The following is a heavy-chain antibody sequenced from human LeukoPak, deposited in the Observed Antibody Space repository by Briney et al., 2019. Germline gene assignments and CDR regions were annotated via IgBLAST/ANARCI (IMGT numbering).Heavy chain of an antibody. Sequence: GESLKISCEGSGFHFSNYWIAWVRQMPGKGLEWMGIIYPGDSESRYSPSFEGQVTISVDKSISTAYLQWSSLKASDTAMYYCARHSAAAGTNYYYGMDVWGQGTTVTVSS. V-gene: IGHV5-51*01. CDR1: GFHFSNYW. CDR2: IYPGDSES. J-gene: IGHJ6*02. D-gene: IGHD6-13*01. CDR3: ARHSAAAGTNYYYGMDV.